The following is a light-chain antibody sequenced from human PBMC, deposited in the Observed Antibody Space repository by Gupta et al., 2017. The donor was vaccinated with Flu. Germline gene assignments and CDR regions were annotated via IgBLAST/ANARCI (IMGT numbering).Light chain of an antibody. CDR3: QQYNNWPPRGLT. CDR1: QSVSSN. V-gene: IGKV3-15*01. CDR2: GAS. J-gene: IGKJ4*01. Sequence: EIVMTQYPATLSVSPGERATLSCRASQSVSSNLAWYQQKPGQAPRLLIYGASTRATGIPARFSGSGSGTEFTLTISSLQSEDFAVYYCQQYNNWPPRGLTFGGGTKVEIK.